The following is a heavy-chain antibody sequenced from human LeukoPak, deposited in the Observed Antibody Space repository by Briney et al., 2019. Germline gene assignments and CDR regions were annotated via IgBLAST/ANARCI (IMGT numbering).Heavy chain of an antibody. CDR3: AKGEYYFDY. V-gene: IGHV3-30*18. J-gene: IGHJ4*02. Sequence: GGSLRLSCAASGFTFSSYGMHWVRQAPGKGLEWVAVISYDGSNKYYADSVKGRFTISRDNSKNTLYLQMNSLRAEDTAVYYCAKGEYYFDYWGQGTLVTVSS. CDR1: GFTFSSYG. CDR2: ISYDGSNK.